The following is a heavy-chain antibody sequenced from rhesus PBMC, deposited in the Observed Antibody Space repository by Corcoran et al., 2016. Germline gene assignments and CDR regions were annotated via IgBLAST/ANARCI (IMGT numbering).Heavy chain of an antibody. CDR3: ASGVIIASGLDS. CDR1: GGSISGYY. V-gene: IGHV4S5*01. CDR2: IGVRSVTT. J-gene: IGHJ6*01. D-gene: IGHD3-22*01. Sequence: QVQLEESGPGLVKPSETLSLTCAVSGGSISGYYWNWIRQTPGKGLEWMGYIGVRSVTTCYNPSLKIRVTISTDTAKNQLSLRLTSVTDADTAGYYCASGVIIASGLDSWGQGVVVTVSS.